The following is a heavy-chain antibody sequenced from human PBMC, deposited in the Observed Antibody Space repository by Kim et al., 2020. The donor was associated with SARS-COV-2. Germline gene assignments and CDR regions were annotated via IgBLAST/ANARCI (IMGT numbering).Heavy chain of an antibody. CDR2: ISGSGGST. D-gene: IGHD3-9*01. J-gene: IGHJ3*02. CDR3: ANDRKVWDDILTGYYADAFDI. CDR1: GFTFSSYA. V-gene: IGHV3-23*01. Sequence: GGSLRLSCAASGFTFSSYAMSWVRQAPGKGLEWVSAISGSGGSTYYADSVKGRFTISRDNSKNTLYLQMNSLRAEDTAVYYCANDRKVWDDILTGYYADAFDIWGQGTMVTVSS.